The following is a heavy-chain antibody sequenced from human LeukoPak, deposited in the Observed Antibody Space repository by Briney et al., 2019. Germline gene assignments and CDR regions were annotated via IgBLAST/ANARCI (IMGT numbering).Heavy chain of an antibody. Sequence: PGGSLRPSCAASGFTFSSYAMHWVRQAPGKGLEWVAVISYDGSNKYYADSVKGRFTISRDNSKNTLYLQMNSLRAEDSALYYCAKDSSSTRSFDYWGQGTLVTVSS. D-gene: IGHD2-2*01. V-gene: IGHV3-30-3*01. CDR2: ISYDGSNK. J-gene: IGHJ4*02. CDR3: AKDSSSTRSFDY. CDR1: GFTFSSYA.